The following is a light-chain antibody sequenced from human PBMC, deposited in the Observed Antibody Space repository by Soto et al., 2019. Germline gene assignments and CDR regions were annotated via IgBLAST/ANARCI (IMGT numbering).Light chain of an antibody. CDR3: MQALQTPL. Sequence: DIVMTQSPLSLPVTPGEPASISCRSSQSLLHSNGYNYLDWYLQKPGQSPQLLIYLGSNRASGVPDRFSGSGSGTDCTLKISRVEAEDVGVYYCMQALQTPLFGGGTKVEIK. V-gene: IGKV2-28*01. J-gene: IGKJ4*01. CDR1: QSLLHSNGYNY. CDR2: LGS.